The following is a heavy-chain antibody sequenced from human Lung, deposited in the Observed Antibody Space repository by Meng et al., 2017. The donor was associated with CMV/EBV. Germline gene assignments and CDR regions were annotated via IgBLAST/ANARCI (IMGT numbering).Heavy chain of an antibody. J-gene: IGHJ3*02. V-gene: IGHV4-59*01. Sequence: SETLSLICTVSGDSITSNYWTWIRQPPGKGLEWIGYVYYSGSTIYNPALKSRLTISVDTSKNQFSLNLSFVTAADTAVYYCARDRSDGFDIWGQGTLVNVSS. CDR2: VYYSGST. CDR1: GDSITSNY. CDR3: ARDRSDGFDI.